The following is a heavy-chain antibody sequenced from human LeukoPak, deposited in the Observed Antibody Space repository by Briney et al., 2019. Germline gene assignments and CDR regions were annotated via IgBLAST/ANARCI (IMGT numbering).Heavy chain of an antibody. Sequence: SVKVSCKASGGTFSSYAISWVRQAPGQGLEWMGRIIPILGIAIYAQKFQGRVTITADKSTSTAYMELSSLRSEDTAVYYCARDIDIVVVAGDAFDIWGQGTMVTVSS. J-gene: IGHJ3*02. CDR2: IIPILGIA. CDR1: GGTFSSYA. V-gene: IGHV1-69*04. CDR3: ARDIDIVVVAGDAFDI. D-gene: IGHD2-2*01.